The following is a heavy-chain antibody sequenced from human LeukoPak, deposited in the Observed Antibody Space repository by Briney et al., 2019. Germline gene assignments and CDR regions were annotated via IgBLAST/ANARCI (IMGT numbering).Heavy chain of an antibody. CDR2: IYYSGST. CDR1: GGSISSSSYY. J-gene: IGHJ4*02. D-gene: IGHD6-13*01. V-gene: IGHV4-39*01. Sequence: SETLSLTCTVSGGSISSSSYYWGWIRQPPGKGLEWIGSIYYSGSTYYSPSLKSRVTISVDTSKNQFSLKLSSVTAADTAVYYCARLLIAGVFDYWGQGTLVTVSS. CDR3: ARLLIAGVFDY.